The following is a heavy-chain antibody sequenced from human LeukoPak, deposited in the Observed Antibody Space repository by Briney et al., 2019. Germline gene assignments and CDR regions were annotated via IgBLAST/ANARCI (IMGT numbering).Heavy chain of an antibody. D-gene: IGHD6-19*01. Sequence: SETLSLTCTVSGGSISSYYWSWIRQPPGKGLEWIGYIYYIGSTDYNPSLKSRVTMSVDTFKNQFSLKLTSVTAADPAVYYCARGGGWDGGFDSWGQGTLVTVSS. J-gene: IGHJ5*01. CDR2: IYYIGST. CDR1: GGSISSYY. CDR3: ARGGGWDGGFDS. V-gene: IGHV4-59*01.